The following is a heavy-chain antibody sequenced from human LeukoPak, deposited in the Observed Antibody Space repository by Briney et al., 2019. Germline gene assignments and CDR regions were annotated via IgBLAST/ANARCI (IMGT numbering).Heavy chain of an antibody. CDR1: GFTFSSYW. Sequence: PGGSLRLSCAAAGFTFSSYWMSWVRQAPGKGLEWVANINQDGSVKYCVDSVKGRFTISRDNAKKSLYLQMNSLRAEDTAVYYCTRIHGREAYDMWGQGTMVTVSS. V-gene: IGHV3-7*05. J-gene: IGHJ3*02. D-gene: IGHD1-26*01. CDR2: INQDGSVK. CDR3: TRIHGREAYDM.